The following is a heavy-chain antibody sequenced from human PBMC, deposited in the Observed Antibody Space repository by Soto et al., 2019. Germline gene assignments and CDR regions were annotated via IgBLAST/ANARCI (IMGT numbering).Heavy chain of an antibody. V-gene: IGHV4-59*01. CDR1: GGSISSYY. Sequence: SETLSLTCTVSGGSISSYYWSWIRQPPGKGLEWIGYIYYSGSTNYNPSLQSRVTISVDTSKNQISLKLSSVTAADTAVYYCVRAPRYCSGGSCSDYWGQGTLVTVYS. J-gene: IGHJ4*02. CDR3: VRAPRYCSGGSCSDY. CDR2: IYYSGST. D-gene: IGHD2-15*01.